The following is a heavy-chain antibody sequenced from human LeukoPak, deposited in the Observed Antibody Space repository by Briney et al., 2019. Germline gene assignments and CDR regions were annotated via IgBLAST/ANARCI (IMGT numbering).Heavy chain of an antibody. D-gene: IGHD2-2*01. J-gene: IGHJ5*02. V-gene: IGHV4-39*07. Sequence: SETLSLTCTVSGGSISSSSYYWGWIRQPPGKGLEWIGSIYYSGSTYYNPSLKSRVTISVDTSKNQFSLKLSSVTAADTAVYYCARDSVVVVPAAPTENWFDPWGQGTLVTVSP. CDR1: GGSISSSSYY. CDR2: IYYSGST. CDR3: ARDSVVVVPAAPTENWFDP.